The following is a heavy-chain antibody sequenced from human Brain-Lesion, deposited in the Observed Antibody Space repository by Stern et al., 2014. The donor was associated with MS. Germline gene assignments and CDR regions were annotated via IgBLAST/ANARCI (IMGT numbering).Heavy chain of an antibody. CDR2: IRNKANSYST. J-gene: IGHJ6*02. Sequence: VQLVQSGGGLVQPGGSLRLSCAASGFPFSDHFIDWVRQAPGKGLEWVGRIRNKANSYSTEYAASVKGRFTFSRDDSKNSLFVQMNSLRIEDTAIYYCARDNKVYGIDVLGQGTSVTVSS. CDR3: ARDNKVYGIDV. CDR1: GFPFSDHF. D-gene: IGHD2/OR15-2a*01. V-gene: IGHV3-72*01.